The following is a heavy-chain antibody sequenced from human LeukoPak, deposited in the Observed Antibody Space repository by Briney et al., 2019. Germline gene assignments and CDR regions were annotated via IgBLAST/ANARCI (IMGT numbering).Heavy chain of an antibody. D-gene: IGHD1-26*01. Sequence: GGSLRLSCAASGFTFSGYDMHWVRQATGKGLEWVSAIGTAGDTYYPGSVKGRFTISRENAKNSLYLQMNSLRAEDTAVYYCTRRVRSGSEFDYWGQGTLVTASS. CDR3: TRRVRSGSEFDY. V-gene: IGHV3-13*01. J-gene: IGHJ4*02. CDR1: GFTFSGYD. CDR2: IGTAGDT.